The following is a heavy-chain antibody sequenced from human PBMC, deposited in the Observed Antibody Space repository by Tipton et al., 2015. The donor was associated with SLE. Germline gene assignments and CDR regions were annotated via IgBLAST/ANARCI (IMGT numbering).Heavy chain of an antibody. Sequence: SLRLSCAASGFTFSSYAMSWVRQAPGKGLERVSAISGSGGSTYYADSVKGRFTISRDNSKNTLYLQMNSLRAEDTAVYYCAKDLADYDFWSRGDYWGQGTLVTVSS. CDR2: ISGSGGST. J-gene: IGHJ4*02. D-gene: IGHD3-3*01. CDR1: GFTFSSYA. CDR3: AKDLADYDFWSRGDY. V-gene: IGHV3-23*01.